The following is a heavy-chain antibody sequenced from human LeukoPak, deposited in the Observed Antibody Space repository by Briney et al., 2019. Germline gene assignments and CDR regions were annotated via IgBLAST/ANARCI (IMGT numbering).Heavy chain of an antibody. Sequence: ASVKVSCKASGYTFTSYDINWVRQATEQGLEWMGWMNPNSGNTGYAQKFQGRVTMTRNTSISTAYMELSGLRSEDTAVYYCARAQTYYYDSSAFAFDIWGQGTMVTVSS. D-gene: IGHD3-22*01. CDR1: GYTFTSYD. CDR3: ARAQTYYYDSSAFAFDI. V-gene: IGHV1-8*01. J-gene: IGHJ3*02. CDR2: MNPNSGNT.